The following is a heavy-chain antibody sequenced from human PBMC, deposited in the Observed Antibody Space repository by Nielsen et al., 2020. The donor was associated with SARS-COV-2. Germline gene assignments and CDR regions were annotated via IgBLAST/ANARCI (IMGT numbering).Heavy chain of an antibody. V-gene: IGHV3-30*04. J-gene: IGHJ4*02. CDR2: ISYDGSNK. CDR3: AKGMWGIRYFDWLFDY. Sequence: GESLKISCAASGFTFSSYAMHWVRQAPGKGLEWVAVISYDGSNKYYADFVEGRFTISRDNSKNTLYLQMNSLRAEDTAVYYCAKGMWGIRYFDWLFDYWGQGTLVTVSS. CDR1: GFTFSSYA. D-gene: IGHD3-9*01.